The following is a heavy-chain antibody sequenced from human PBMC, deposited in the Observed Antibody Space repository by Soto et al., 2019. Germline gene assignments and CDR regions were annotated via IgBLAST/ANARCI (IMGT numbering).Heavy chain of an antibody. CDR3: ARGTIFGVVIIRGYFDY. J-gene: IGHJ4*02. CDR2: IYYSGST. CDR1: GGSISSSSYY. Sequence: SETLSLTCTVSGGSISSSSYYWGWIRQPPGKGLEWIGSIYYSGSTYYNPSLKSRVTISVDTSKNQFSLKLSFLTAADTVVFFCARGTIFGVVIIRGYFDYWGQGTLVTVSS. V-gene: IGHV4-39*01. D-gene: IGHD3-3*01.